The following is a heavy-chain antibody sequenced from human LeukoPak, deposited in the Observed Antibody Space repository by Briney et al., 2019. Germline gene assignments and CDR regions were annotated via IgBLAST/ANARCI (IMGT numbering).Heavy chain of an antibody. CDR1: GFTFSSYA. V-gene: IGHV3-30*04. D-gene: IGHD6-19*01. Sequence: PGGSLRLSCAASGFTFSSYAMHWVRQAPGKGLECVAVISYDGSNKYYADSVKGRFTISRDNSKNTLYLQMNSLRAEDTAVYYCARELAGNNWFDPWGQGTLVTVSS. CDR3: ARELAGNNWFDP. J-gene: IGHJ5*02. CDR2: ISYDGSNK.